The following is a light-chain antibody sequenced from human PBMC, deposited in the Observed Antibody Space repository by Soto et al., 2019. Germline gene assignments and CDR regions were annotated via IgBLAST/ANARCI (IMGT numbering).Light chain of an antibody. V-gene: IGKV3-11*01. CDR3: HHRSNWRMDT. Sequence: ELVLTQSPAILSLSPGERATLSCKASQSVAGYLSWFQLKHGQGPKLLIYDTSNPGTGAPTRFSASGSGTDFTLTISSLEPEDSATYCCHHRSNWRMDTFGQGTNVEIK. J-gene: IGKJ2*01. CDR2: DTS. CDR1: QSVAGY.